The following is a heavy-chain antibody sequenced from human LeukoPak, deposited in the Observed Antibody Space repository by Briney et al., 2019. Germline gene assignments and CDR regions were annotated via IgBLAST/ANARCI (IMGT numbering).Heavy chain of an antibody. Sequence: GGSLRLSCAAPGFSFISYGMHWVRQAPGKGLEGVGVISDDGRRKDYADSVKGRLTISRDNSKDTLYLQMNSLRAEDTAVYYCAKRPSDYGDYVSYFDYWGQGTLVTVSS. D-gene: IGHD4-17*01. V-gene: IGHV3-30*18. J-gene: IGHJ4*02. CDR1: GFSFISYG. CDR3: AKRPSDYGDYVSYFDY. CDR2: ISDDGRRK.